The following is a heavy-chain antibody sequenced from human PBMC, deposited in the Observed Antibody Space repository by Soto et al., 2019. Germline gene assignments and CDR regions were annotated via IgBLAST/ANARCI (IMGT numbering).Heavy chain of an antibody. J-gene: IGHJ6*03. D-gene: IGHD4-17*01. CDR1: GFTFSNAW. Sequence: GGSLRLSCAASGFTFSNAWMSWVRQAPGKGLEWVGRIKSKTDGGTTDYAAPVKGRFTISRDDSKNTLYLQMNSLKTEDTAVYYCTTDHPDYGDPYYYYYYMDVWGKGTTVTVSS. CDR2: IKSKTDGGTT. CDR3: TTDHPDYGDPYYYYYYMDV. V-gene: IGHV3-15*01.